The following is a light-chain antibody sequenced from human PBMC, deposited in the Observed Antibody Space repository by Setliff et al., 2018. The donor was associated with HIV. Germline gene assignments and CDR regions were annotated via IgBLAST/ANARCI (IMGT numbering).Light chain of an antibody. Sequence: QSALTQSPSVSAAPGQKVTISCSGSSSNIGNNYVSWYQQLPGTAPKLLIFNNNKRPSGIPDRFSGSKSGTSAALGITGLQTGDEADYYCGAWDNSLSVYVFGSGTKV. CDR1: SSNIGNNY. V-gene: IGLV1-51*01. J-gene: IGLJ1*01. CDR3: GAWDNSLSVYV. CDR2: NNN.